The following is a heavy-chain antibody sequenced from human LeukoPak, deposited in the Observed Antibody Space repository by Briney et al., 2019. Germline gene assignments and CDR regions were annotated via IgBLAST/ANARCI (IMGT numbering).Heavy chain of an antibody. J-gene: IGHJ5*02. CDR2: IYYSGST. Sequence: SETLSLTCTVSGGSISSGDYYWSWIRQPPGKGLEWIGYIYYSGSTHYNPSLKSRVTISVDTSKNQFSLKLSSVTAADTAVYYCAREPAAMGWFDPWGQGTLVTVSS. CDR1: GGSISSGDYY. D-gene: IGHD2-2*01. V-gene: IGHV4-30-4*01. CDR3: AREPAAMGWFDP.